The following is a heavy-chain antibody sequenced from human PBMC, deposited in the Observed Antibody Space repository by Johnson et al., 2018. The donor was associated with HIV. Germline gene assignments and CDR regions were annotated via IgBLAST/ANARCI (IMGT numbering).Heavy chain of an antibody. V-gene: IGHV3-30*04. Sequence: QVQLVESGGGVVQPVRSLRLSCSASGFTFSTYAMHWVRPAPGKGLEWVAAISYDGSNKYYADSVKGRFTISRDNSKNTLYLQMSSLRGEDTAIYYCARSGYGSGSTHDAFDIWGQGTMVTVSS. J-gene: IGHJ3*02. CDR1: GFTFSTYA. CDR3: ARSGYGSGSTHDAFDI. CDR2: ISYDGSNK. D-gene: IGHD3-10*01.